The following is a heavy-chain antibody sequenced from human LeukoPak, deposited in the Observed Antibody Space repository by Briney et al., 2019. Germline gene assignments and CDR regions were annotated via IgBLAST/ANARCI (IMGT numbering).Heavy chain of an antibody. CDR1: GYTFTGYY. CDR2: INPNSGGT. J-gene: IGHJ6*02. Sequence: ASVKISCKASGYTFTGYYMHWVRQAPGQRLEWMGWINPNSGGTNYAQKFQGRVTMTRDTSISTAYMELSRLRSDDTAVYYCARDLSWLAAGTYYGMDVWGQGTTVTVSS. D-gene: IGHD6-13*01. CDR3: ARDLSWLAAGTYYGMDV. V-gene: IGHV1-2*02.